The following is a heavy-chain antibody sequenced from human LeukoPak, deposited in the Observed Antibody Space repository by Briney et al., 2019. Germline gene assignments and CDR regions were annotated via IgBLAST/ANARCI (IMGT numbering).Heavy chain of an antibody. CDR1: GFTFSNYD. Sequence: PGGSLRLSCAVSGFTFSNYDMSWVRQAPGKGLEWVSAITASGGPTNYADSVKGRFTISRDNSKNTLYLQMNSLRAEDTAIYYCAKKKSVTGTKGGFDYWGQGTLVTVSS. CDR2: ITASGGPT. V-gene: IGHV3-23*01. CDR3: AKKKSVTGTKGGFDY. J-gene: IGHJ4*01. D-gene: IGHD1-1*01.